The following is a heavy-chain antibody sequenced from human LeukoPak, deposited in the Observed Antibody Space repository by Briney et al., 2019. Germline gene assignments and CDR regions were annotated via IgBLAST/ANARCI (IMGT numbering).Heavy chain of an antibody. CDR1: GGTFSSYA. V-gene: IGHV1-69*04. Sequence: ASVKVSCKASGGTFSSYAISWGRQAPGQGLEWMGRIIPILGIANYAQKFQGRVTITADKSTSTAYMELSSLRSEDTAVYYCARDQDYDILTGYSDYYYGMDVWGQGTTVTVSS. J-gene: IGHJ6*02. D-gene: IGHD3-9*01. CDR3: ARDQDYDILTGYSDYYYGMDV. CDR2: IIPILGIA.